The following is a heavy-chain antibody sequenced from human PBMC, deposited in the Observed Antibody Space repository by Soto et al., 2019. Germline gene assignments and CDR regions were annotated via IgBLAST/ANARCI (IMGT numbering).Heavy chain of an antibody. V-gene: IGHV5-51*01. J-gene: IGHJ4*02. D-gene: IGHD1-26*01. CDR1: GYSFASHW. Sequence: GESLKISCKGSGYSFASHWVAWVRQMPEKGLEWIGTIYPGDSDTKYSSAFRGHVTISADTSVSTAYLQWRSLEATDSAIYYCARYSGSYWHYLDFWGQGTLVTVST. CDR3: ARYSGSYWHYLDF. CDR2: IYPGDSDT.